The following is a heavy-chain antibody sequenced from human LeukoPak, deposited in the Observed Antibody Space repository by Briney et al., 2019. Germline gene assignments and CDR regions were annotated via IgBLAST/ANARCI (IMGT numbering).Heavy chain of an antibody. CDR2: MNPNSGNT. CDR3: ARGRREGTELDY. V-gene: IGHV1-8*01. Sequence: ASVKVSCKASGYTFTSYDFNWVRQATGQGLEWMGRMNPNSGNTGYAQKFQGRVTMTRNTSISTAYMELSSLRSEDTAVYYCARGRREGTELDYWGQGTLVTVSS. D-gene: IGHD1-1*01. J-gene: IGHJ4*02. CDR1: GYTFTSYD.